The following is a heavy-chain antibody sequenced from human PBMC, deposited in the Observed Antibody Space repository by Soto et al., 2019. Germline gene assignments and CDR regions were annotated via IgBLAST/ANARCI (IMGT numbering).Heavy chain of an antibody. J-gene: IGHJ4*02. CDR3: ARQVVTASSPIYYFDY. CDR2: IYHSGST. D-gene: IGHD2-21*02. V-gene: IGHV4-30-2*01. CDR1: GGSISSGGYS. Sequence: LSLTCAGSGGSISSGGYSWSWIRQPPEKGLEWIGYIYHSGSTYYNPSLKSRVTISVDRSKNQSSLKLSSVTAADTAVYYCARQVVTASSPIYYFDYWGQGTLVTVSS.